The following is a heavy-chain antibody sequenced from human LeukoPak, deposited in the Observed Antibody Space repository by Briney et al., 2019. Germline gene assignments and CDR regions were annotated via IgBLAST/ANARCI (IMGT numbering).Heavy chain of an antibody. CDR1: GFTVSSNY. V-gene: IGHV3-23*01. CDR3: AKTDCTSSSCYTIDY. D-gene: IGHD2-2*02. Sequence: PGGSLRLSCAASGFTVSSNYMSWVRQAPGKGLEWVSVISDSSTDTSYADSGRGRFTIPRDNSKNTLYLQMNSLRAEDTAVYYCAKTDCTSSSCYTIDYWGQGTLVTVSS. CDR2: ISDSSTDT. J-gene: IGHJ4*02.